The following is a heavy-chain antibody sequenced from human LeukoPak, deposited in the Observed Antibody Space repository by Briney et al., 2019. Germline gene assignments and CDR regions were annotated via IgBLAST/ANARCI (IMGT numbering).Heavy chain of an antibody. Sequence: GGSLRLSCAASGFTFSTYNMLWLRQTPGKGLEWLFYINSGGSAVHYADSVKDRFTFSRDNAKNSLYLQMNSLTVEDTGIYYCARVGSRGDWFDYWGQGTRVTVSS. V-gene: IGHV3-48*01. J-gene: IGHJ5*01. D-gene: IGHD1-26*01. CDR1: GFTFSTYN. CDR3: ARVGSRGDWFDY. CDR2: INSGGSAV.